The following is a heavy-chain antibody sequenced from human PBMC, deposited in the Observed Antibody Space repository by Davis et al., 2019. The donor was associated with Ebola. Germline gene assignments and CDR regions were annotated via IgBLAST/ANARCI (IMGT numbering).Heavy chain of an antibody. CDR2: IIPVVDTK. Sequence: AASVKVSCKTSGGTFTNYAVNWVRQAPGQGLEWMGRIIPVVDTKDYAQKFQGRVTLTADKATNTAYMELSGLRFDDTAVYYCARDYEWWGQGTLVTVSS. CDR3: ARDYEW. CDR1: GGTFTNYA. J-gene: IGHJ4*02. V-gene: IGHV1-69*04. D-gene: IGHD2-8*01.